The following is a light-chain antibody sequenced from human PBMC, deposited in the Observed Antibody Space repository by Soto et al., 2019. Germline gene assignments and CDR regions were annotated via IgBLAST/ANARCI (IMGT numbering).Light chain of an antibody. J-gene: IGKJ4*01. CDR3: QQYGSSPLT. Sequence: EIVLTQSPVTLSLSPGERATLSCRARQSVSSNYLAWYQQKPGQAPRLLIYGASSRATGFPDRFSGSGSGTDFTLTISRLEPEDFAVYYCQQYGSSPLTFGGGTKVDI. V-gene: IGKV3-20*01. CDR2: GAS. CDR1: QSVSSNY.